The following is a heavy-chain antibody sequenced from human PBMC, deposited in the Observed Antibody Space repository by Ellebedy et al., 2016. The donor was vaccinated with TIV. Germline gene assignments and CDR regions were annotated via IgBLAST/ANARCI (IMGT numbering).Heavy chain of an antibody. CDR3: ARWFGELLYVRWFDP. Sequence: SETLSLTCTVSGGSISRSSSYWGWIRQPPGKGLEWIGSIYYSGSTDYNPSLKSRVTISADTSKNQFSLRLSSVTAADTAVYYCARWFGELLYVRWFDPWGQGILVTVSS. CDR2: IYYSGST. V-gene: IGHV4-39*01. CDR1: GGSISRSSSY. D-gene: IGHD3-10*01. J-gene: IGHJ5*02.